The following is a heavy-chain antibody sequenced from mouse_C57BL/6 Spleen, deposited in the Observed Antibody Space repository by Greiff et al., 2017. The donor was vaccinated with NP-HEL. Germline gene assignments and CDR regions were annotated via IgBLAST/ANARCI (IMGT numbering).Heavy chain of an antibody. J-gene: IGHJ3*01. D-gene: IGHD1-1*02. Sequence: QVNVKQPGAELVKPGASVKLSCKASGYTFTSYWMHWVKQRPGQGLEWIGMIHPNSGSTNYNEKFKSKATLTVDKSSSTAYMQLSSLTSEDSAVYYCAREGVGEAWCAYWGQGTLVTVSA. CDR3: AREGVGEAWCAY. CDR1: GYTFTSYW. V-gene: IGHV1-64*01. CDR2: IHPNSGST.